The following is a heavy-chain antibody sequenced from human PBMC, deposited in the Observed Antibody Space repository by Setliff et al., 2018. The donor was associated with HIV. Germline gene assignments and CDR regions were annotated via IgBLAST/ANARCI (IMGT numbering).Heavy chain of an antibody. Sequence: SETLSLTCTVSGSFISSGYFWGWIRQSPGKGLEWIGTMFRTGTSYYNPSLTSRVTISQDTSKNQFSLELTSVTAADTAVYYCATVDGTRYLDYWGQGTLVTVSS. CDR3: ATVDGTRYLDY. J-gene: IGHJ4*02. D-gene: IGHD1-1*01. CDR2: MFRTGTS. CDR1: GSFISSGYF. V-gene: IGHV4-38-2*02.